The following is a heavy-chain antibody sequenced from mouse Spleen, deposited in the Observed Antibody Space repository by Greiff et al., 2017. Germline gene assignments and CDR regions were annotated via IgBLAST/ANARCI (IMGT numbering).Heavy chain of an antibody. Sequence: LVESGGGLVQPGGSLKLSCAASGFTFSDYYMYWVRQTPEKRLEWVAYISNGGGSTYYPDTVKGRFTISRDNAKNTLYLQMSRLKSEDTAMYYCARFYYDYDWFAYWGQGTLVTVSA. CDR2: ISNGGGST. V-gene: IGHV5-12*01. CDR1: GFTFSDYY. CDR3: ARFYYDYDWFAY. J-gene: IGHJ3*01. D-gene: IGHD2-4*01.